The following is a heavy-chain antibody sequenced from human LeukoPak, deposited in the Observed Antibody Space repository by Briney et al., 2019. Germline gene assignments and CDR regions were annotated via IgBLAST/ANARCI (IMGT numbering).Heavy chain of an antibody. J-gene: IGHJ4*02. D-gene: IGHD3-22*01. CDR2: INQGGSER. V-gene: IGHV3-7*03. CDR1: GFIFRDYW. CDR3: ARLAVPPGNRGWYYEQ. Sequence: GGSLRPSCAASGFIFRDYWMSWVRQGPGEGPEWVANINQGGSERYYVDSVKGRFTISRDNAKNSLDLQMNSLRVEDTAIYYCARLAVPPGNRGWYYEQWGQGTLVTVSS.